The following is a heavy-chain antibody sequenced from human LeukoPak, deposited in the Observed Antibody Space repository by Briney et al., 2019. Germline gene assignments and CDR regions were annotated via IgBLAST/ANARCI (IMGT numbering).Heavy chain of an antibody. CDR1: GYTFTGYY. CDR2: INPNSGGT. D-gene: IGHD3-22*01. J-gene: IGHJ4*02. V-gene: IGHV1-2*02. Sequence: ASVKVSCKASGYTFTGYYMHWVRQAPGQGLEWMGWINPNSGGTNYAQKFQGRVTMTRDTSISTAYMELSRLRSDDTAVYYCARDADTYYYDSSGYPGGYWGQGTLVTVSS. CDR3: ARDADTYYYDSSGYPGGY.